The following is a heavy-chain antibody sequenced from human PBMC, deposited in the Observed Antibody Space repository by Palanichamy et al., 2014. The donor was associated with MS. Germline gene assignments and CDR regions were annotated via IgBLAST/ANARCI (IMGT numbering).Heavy chain of an antibody. CDR3: ARGQVRSIGYCSGGSCYPFDY. Sequence: VQAGGGLGEAVVQPGRSLRLSCAASGFTFSSYAMHWVRQAPGKGLEWVAVISYDGSNKYYADSVKGRFTISRDNSKNTLYLQMNSLRAEDTAVYYCARGQVRSIGYCSGGSCYPFDYWGQGTLVTVSS. V-gene: IGHV3-30*04. D-gene: IGHD2-15*01. CDR2: ISYDGSNK. CDR1: GFTFSSYA. J-gene: IGHJ4*02.